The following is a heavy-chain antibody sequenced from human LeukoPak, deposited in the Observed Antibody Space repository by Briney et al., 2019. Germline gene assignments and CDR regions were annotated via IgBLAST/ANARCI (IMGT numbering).Heavy chain of an antibody. D-gene: IGHD5-24*01. J-gene: IGHJ4*02. CDR3: AAQRDPRPFDH. Sequence: ASVKVPCKTSGYTFIAYYLHWVRRAPGQGLEWMGWLNPGPGGTLYAQKFQGRVTMTRDMSMTTAYMELTELRSDDKAVYYCAAQRDPRPFDHWGQGTLITVSS. CDR2: LNPGPGGT. V-gene: IGHV1-2*02. CDR1: GYTFIAYY.